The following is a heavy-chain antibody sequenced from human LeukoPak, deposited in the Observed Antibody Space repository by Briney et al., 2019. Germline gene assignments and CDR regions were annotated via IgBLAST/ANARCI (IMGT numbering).Heavy chain of an antibody. CDR3: ARESITNDYYYYGMDV. CDR2: IYHSGST. CDR1: GGSISSGGFS. D-gene: IGHD1-14*01. V-gene: IGHV4-30-2*01. J-gene: IGHJ6*02. Sequence: NPSQTLSLTCGVSGGSISSGGFSWSWIRQPPGKGLEWIGYIYHSGSTYYKPSLKSRVTISIDRSKNYSSLNLSSVTAADTAVYYCARESITNDYYYYGMDVWGQGTTVTVSS.